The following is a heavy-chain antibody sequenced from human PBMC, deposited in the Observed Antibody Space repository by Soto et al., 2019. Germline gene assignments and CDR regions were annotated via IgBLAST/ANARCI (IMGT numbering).Heavy chain of an antibody. CDR1: GFPFSSYA. CDR2: ISVSGGST. V-gene: IGHV3-23*01. Sequence: GSRSLSCAASGFPFSSYAMSWVRQAPGKGLEWVSAISVSGGSTYYADSVKGRFNISRDNSKNTLYLQMNSLRAEDTAVYYCTKGFLSDTWGKGSMVIVSS. J-gene: IGHJ5*02. CDR3: TKGFLSDT.